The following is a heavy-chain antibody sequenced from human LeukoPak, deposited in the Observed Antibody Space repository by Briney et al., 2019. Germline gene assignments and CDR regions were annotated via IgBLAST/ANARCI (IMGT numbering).Heavy chain of an antibody. J-gene: IGHJ4*02. CDR1: GFTFSSYA. D-gene: IGHD3-10*01. Sequence: GGSLRLSCAASGFTFSSYAMHWVRQAPGKGLEWVSDISGSGGGTYYADSVKGRFTISRDNSKNTLYLQLNSLRAEDTAVYYCAKVLRAGRVLTISLDHWGQGTLVTVSS. CDR3: AKVLRAGRVLTISLDH. CDR2: ISGSGGGT. V-gene: IGHV3-23*01.